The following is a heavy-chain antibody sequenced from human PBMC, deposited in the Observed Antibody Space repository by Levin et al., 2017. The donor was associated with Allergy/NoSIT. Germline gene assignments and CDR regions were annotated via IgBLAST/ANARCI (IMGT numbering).Heavy chain of an antibody. Sequence: GGSLRLSCKASGYTFTGYYMHRVRQAPGQGLEWMGWINPNSGGTNYAQNFQGRVTMTRDTSISTAYMEVSRLRSDDTAVYYCARERRGIAAARGFDPWGQGTLVTVSS. CDR1: GYTFTGYY. CDR3: ARERRGIAAARGFDP. J-gene: IGHJ5*02. D-gene: IGHD6-13*01. CDR2: INPNSGGT. V-gene: IGHV1-2*02.